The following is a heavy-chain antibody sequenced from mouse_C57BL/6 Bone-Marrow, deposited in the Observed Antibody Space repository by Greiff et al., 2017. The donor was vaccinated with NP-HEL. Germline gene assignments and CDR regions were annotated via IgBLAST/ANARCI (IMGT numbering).Heavy chain of an antibody. D-gene: IGHD3-3*01. Sequence: EVQRVESGGGLVQPGGSLSLSCAASGFTFTDYYMSWVRQPPGKALEWLGFIRNKANGYTTEYSASVKGRFTISRDNSQSILYLQMNALRAEDSATYYCARSPLGQYFDVWGTGTTVTVSS. J-gene: IGHJ1*03. CDR2: IRNKANGYTT. CDR3: ARSPLGQYFDV. CDR1: GFTFTDYY. V-gene: IGHV7-3*01.